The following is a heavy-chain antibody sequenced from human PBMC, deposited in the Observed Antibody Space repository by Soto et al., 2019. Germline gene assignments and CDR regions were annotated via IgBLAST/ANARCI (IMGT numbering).Heavy chain of an antibody. CDR2: IRSKPNNYAT. CDR1: GFSFSGSG. V-gene: IGHV3-73*02. D-gene: IGHD2-2*01. CDR3: TRLDDVRIEPAFDY. J-gene: IGHJ4*02. Sequence: EVQLVESGGGLVQPGGSLKLSCPASGFSFSGSGIHWVRQASGKGLEWIGRIRSKPNNYATAYVASVKGRFTISRDDSINTAYLQMNSLKTEDTAVYYCTRLDDVRIEPAFDYWGQGTLVTVSS.